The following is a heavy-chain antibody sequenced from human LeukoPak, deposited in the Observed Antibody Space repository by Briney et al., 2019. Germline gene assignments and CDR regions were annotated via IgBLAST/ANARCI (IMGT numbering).Heavy chain of an antibody. J-gene: IGHJ5*02. Sequence: SETLSLTCTVSGGSISSSSYYWGWIRQPPGKGLEWIGSIYYSGSTYYNPSLKSRVTMSVDTSKNQFSLKLSSVTAADTAVYYCARERGYQLLLDPWGQGTLVTVSS. D-gene: IGHD2-2*01. CDR2: IYYSGST. CDR1: GGSISSSSYY. V-gene: IGHV4-39*07. CDR3: ARERGYQLLLDP.